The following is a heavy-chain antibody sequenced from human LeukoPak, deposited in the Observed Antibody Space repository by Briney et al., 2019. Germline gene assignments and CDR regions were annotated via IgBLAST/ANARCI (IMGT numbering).Heavy chain of an antibody. Sequence: GGSLRLSCAASGFTFSSYAMSWVHQAPGKGLEWVSAISGSDDNTYYADSVKGRFTISRDNSKNTLYLQMNSLRAEDTAVYYCAKDNYSGYYIDYWGQGTLVTVSS. CDR2: ISGSDDNT. J-gene: IGHJ4*02. CDR1: GFTFSSYA. CDR3: AKDNYSGYYIDY. V-gene: IGHV3-23*01. D-gene: IGHD5-12*01.